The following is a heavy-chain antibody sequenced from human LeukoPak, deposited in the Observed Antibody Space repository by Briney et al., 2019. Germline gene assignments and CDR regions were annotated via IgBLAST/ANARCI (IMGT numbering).Heavy chain of an antibody. J-gene: IGHJ4*02. CDR2: ISINVDNT. V-gene: IGHV3-23*01. D-gene: IGHD2-2*01. Sequence: GGSLRLSCAASGFTFTSNAMSWVRQAPGKGLEWVSGISINVDNTYYADSVKGRFTISRDNSKSTLFLQMNSLRAEDTAVYYCARFSRSYCSSTGCSKYFDYWGQGTLVTVSS. CDR1: GFTFTSNA. CDR3: ARFSRSYCSSTGCSKYFDY.